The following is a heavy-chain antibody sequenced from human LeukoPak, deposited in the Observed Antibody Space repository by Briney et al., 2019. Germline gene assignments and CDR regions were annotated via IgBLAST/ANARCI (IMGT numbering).Heavy chain of an antibody. J-gene: IGHJ4*02. CDR2: ISGSGGST. CDR1: GFTFSSYA. D-gene: IGHD3-22*01. V-gene: IGHV3-23*01. CDR3: ANQDSSGYYLSGYFDY. Sequence: GGSLRLSYAASGFTFSSYAMSWVRQAPGKGLEWVSAISGSGGSTYYADSVKGRFTISRDNSKNTLYLQMNSLRAEDTAVYYCANQDSSGYYLSGYFDYWGQRTLVTVSS.